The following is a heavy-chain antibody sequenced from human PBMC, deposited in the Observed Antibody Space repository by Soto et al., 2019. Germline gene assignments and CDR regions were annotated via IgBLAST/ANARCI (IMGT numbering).Heavy chain of an antibody. CDR2: IIPILTPA. CDR1: GDSFSSFG. J-gene: IGHJ4*02. Sequence: QVQLVQSGAEVKKPGSSVKVSCKASGDSFSSFGISWVRQPPGQGLEWMGGIIPILTPAKYAQKSQGRVTITADESTNTYYIEMSSLTSEDTAVYYCAKNPPLSTAPAYYFDYWGQGTLVTVS. V-gene: IGHV1-69*12. D-gene: IGHD4-17*01. CDR3: AKNPPLSTAPAYYFDY.